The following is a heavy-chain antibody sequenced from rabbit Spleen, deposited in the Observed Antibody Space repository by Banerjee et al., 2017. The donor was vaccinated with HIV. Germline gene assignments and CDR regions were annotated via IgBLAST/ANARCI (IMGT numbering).Heavy chain of an antibody. Sequence: QERLVESGGGLVKPEGSLKLSCTASGFSFSNKAVMCWVRQAPGKGLEWIACINIVTGKSVYASWVNGRFTISSHNAQNTLYLQLSSLTVADTATYVCARDLVAVVGWNFNLWGPGTLVTVS. J-gene: IGHJ4*01. CDR1: GFSFSNKA. CDR2: INIVTGKS. D-gene: IGHD5-1*01. V-gene: IGHV1S47*01. CDR3: ARDLVAVVGWNFNL.